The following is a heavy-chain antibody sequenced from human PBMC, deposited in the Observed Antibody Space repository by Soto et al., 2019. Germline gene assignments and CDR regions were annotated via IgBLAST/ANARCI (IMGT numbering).Heavy chain of an antibody. D-gene: IGHD6-13*01. Sequence: GGSLRLSCAASGFTFSSYGMHWVRQAPGKGLEWVAVISYDGSNKYYADSVKGRFTISRDNSKNTLYLQMNSLRAEDTAVYYYAKGTRTSSSWLPPISGGMEVWGQGTTVTVSS. CDR2: ISYDGSNK. J-gene: IGHJ6*02. CDR3: AKGTRTSSSWLPPISGGMEV. CDR1: GFTFSSYG. V-gene: IGHV3-30*18.